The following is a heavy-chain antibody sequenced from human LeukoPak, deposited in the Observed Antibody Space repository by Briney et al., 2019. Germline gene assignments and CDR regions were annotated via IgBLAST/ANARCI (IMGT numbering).Heavy chain of an antibody. CDR1: GYTFTGYY. J-gene: IGHJ4*02. D-gene: IGHD6-25*01. CDR3: ARERAAGFDY. CDR2: INPNSGGT. Sequence: GASVKVSCKASGYTFTGYYMYWVRQAPGQGLEWMGWINPNSGGTNYAQKFQGRVTMTRDTSTSTAYMELRSLRSDDTAVYYCARERAAGFDYWGQGTLVTVSS. V-gene: IGHV1-2*02.